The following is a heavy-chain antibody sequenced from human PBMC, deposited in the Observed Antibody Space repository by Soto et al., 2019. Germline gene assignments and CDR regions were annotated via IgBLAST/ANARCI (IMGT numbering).Heavy chain of an antibody. CDR2: MHYTGFS. D-gene: IGHD3-3*01. J-gene: IGHJ6*03. CDR3: AKDGSLPGITIFGVVTTPYYMDV. Sequence: SETLSLTCSFSGDSVTSHYLTWIRQSPEKGLEWIGYMHYTGFSHYNPSLKSRLTISVDRSKNQFTLQLTSVTVEDTAVYYCAKDGSLPGITIFGVVTTPYYMDVWGKGTTVTVS. V-gene: IGHV4-59*02. CDR1: GDSVTSHY.